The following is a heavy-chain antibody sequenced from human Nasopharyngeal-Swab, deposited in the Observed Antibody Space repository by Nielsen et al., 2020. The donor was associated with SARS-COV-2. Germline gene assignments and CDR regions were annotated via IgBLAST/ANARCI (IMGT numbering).Heavy chain of an antibody. CDR1: GFNFNTSW. CDR3: AHYASAAY. J-gene: IGHJ4*02. V-gene: IGHV3-7*03. Sequence: GESLKISCADSGFNFNTSWMTWVRQAPGKGPEWVANINPDGSEKNYVDSAKGRFTISRDNAESSLYLHMKSLRGDDTAVYYCAHYASAAYWGQGTLVTVSS. D-gene: IGHD2-2*01. CDR2: INPDGSEK.